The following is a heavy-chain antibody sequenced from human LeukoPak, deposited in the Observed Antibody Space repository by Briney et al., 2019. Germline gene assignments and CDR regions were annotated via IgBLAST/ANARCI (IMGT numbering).Heavy chain of an antibody. CDR2: ITSSSGAM. Sequence: GGSLRLSCAASGFTFSSYTMNWVRQAPGKGLEWVSYITSSSGAMSYADSVKGRFTISRGNAKNSLYLQTNSLRDEDTAVYYCARDRDMKYWGQGTLVTVS. CDR1: GFTFSSYT. D-gene: IGHD3-9*01. J-gene: IGHJ4*02. CDR3: ARDRDMKY. V-gene: IGHV3-48*02.